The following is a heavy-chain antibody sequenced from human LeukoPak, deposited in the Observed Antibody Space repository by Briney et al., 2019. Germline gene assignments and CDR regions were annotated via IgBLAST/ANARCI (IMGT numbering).Heavy chain of an antibody. J-gene: IGHJ4*02. Sequence: GRSLRLSCAASGFTFSSYGMRWVRQAPGKGLEWVAVISYDGSNKYYADSVKGRFTISRDNSKNPLYLQMNSLRAEDTAVYYCAKDQAYSGYDSGYWGQGTLVTVSS. D-gene: IGHD5-12*01. CDR3: AKDQAYSGYDSGY. CDR1: GFTFSSYG. V-gene: IGHV3-30*18. CDR2: ISYDGSNK.